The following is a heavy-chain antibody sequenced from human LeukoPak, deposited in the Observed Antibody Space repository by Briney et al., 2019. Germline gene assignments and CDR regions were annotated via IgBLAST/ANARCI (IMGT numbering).Heavy chain of an antibody. V-gene: IGHV3-15*05. CDR1: GFTFSKAW. J-gene: IGHJ4*02. Sequence: GGSLRLSCAASGFTFSKAWMIWVRQAPGKGLEWVARIRTKPEGGTTDYAAPVKGRFTISRDDSKNTLYPQMNSLKTEDTAVYYCTSSGSRWDYFDYWGQGTLATVSS. D-gene: IGHD4-23*01. CDR2: IRTKPEGGTT. CDR3: TSSGSRWDYFDY.